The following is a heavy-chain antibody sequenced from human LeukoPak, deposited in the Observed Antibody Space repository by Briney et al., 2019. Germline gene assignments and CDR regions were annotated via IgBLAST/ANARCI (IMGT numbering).Heavy chain of an antibody. CDR3: ARGGYSSTLYGRYQH. CDR1: GFTFSSYG. Sequence: GGSLRLSCAASGFTFSSYGMHWVRQAPGKGLEWVSSISSSSSYIYFADSVKGRFTMSRDNAKNSVYLQMNSLRAEDTAVYYCARGGYSSTLYGRYQHWGQGTLVTVSP. V-gene: IGHV3-21*01. D-gene: IGHD6-13*01. J-gene: IGHJ1*01. CDR2: ISSSSSYI.